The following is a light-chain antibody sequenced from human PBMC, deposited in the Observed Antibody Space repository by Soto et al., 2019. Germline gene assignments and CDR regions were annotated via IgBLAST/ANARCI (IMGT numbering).Light chain of an antibody. CDR1: SGHSTYA. Sequence: QLVLTQSPSASASLGASVKLTCTLSSGHSTYAIAWHQQRPEKGRRYLMRVNSDGSHSKGDGIPDRFSGSSSGTERYLTISSLQSDDEADYYCQTWDTGIQVFGGGTKLTVL. CDR2: VNSDGSH. V-gene: IGLV4-69*01. CDR3: QTWDTGIQV. J-gene: IGLJ3*02.